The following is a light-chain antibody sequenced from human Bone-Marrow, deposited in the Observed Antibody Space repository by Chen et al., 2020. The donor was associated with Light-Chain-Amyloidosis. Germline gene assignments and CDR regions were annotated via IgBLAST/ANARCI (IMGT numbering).Light chain of an antibody. CDR1: QNLGSI. V-gene: IGKV3-15*01. J-gene: IGKJ3*01. CDR3: QQNTHWPFS. Sequence: EIVLTQSPATLSVSPGDRATPSCRSNQNLGSILAWYQQKHGQSPRLLFYGASVRVPGTPARFSGSGYGTEFTLTISSLQSEDFAVYYCQQNTHWPFSFGPGTKVEI. CDR2: GAS.